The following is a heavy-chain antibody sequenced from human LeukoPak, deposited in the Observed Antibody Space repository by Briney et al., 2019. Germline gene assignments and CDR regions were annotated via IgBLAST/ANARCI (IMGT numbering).Heavy chain of an antibody. CDR2: ISSSGSNK. CDR3: ASELYDYCGNSYMDV. D-gene: IGHD4-23*01. Sequence: PGGSLRLSCAASGFTFSDYSMSWIRQAPGKGLEWVAFISSSGSNKYYADSVKGRFTISRDNAKNSLYLQMNSLRAEDTAVYYCASELYDYCGNSYMDVWGKGTTVTVSS. V-gene: IGHV3-11*04. CDR1: GFTFSDYS. J-gene: IGHJ6*03.